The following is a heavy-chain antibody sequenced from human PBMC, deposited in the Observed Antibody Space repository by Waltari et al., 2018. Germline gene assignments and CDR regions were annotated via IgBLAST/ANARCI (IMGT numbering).Heavy chain of an antibody. CDR1: GFTFTDYY. D-gene: IGHD6-13*01. CDR2: IYRNSGDT. V-gene: IGHV1-2*02. J-gene: IGHJ4*02. CDR3: ARDSAEMSGTYFDY. Sequence: QVQVMQSGAEVKNPGASVKVSCKASGFTFTDYYMHWMRQAPGQGLEWMGYIYRNSGDTNYAQKFRGRVTLTRDTAITTAYLELSSLRSDDTAVYYCARDSAEMSGTYFDYWGQGTLVTVSS.